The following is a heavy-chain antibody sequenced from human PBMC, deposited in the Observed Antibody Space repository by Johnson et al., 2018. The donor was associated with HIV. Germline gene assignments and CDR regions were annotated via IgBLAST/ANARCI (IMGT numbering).Heavy chain of an antibody. CDR3: ARVRERWELLLSDGSDI. CDR1: GFTFSSYG. J-gene: IGHJ3*02. V-gene: IGHV3-30*19. D-gene: IGHD1-26*01. CDR2: MSYDGSNK. Sequence: QVQLVESGGGVVRPGGSLRLSCAASGFTFSSYGMHWVRQAPGKGLEWVALMSYDGSNKFYADSLKGRFTVSRDISKNTLYLQMNSLRAEDTALYYCARVRERWELLLSDGSDIWGQGTMVTLSS.